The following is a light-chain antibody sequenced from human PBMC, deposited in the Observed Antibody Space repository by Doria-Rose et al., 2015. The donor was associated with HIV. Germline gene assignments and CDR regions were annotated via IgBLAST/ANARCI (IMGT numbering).Light chain of an antibody. CDR1: QSFSSTY. V-gene: IGKV3-20*01. Sequence: TQSPGTLSLSPGARATLSCRASQSFSSTYLAWYQQKPGQAPSLLIYAGSTRATGIPDRFSASGSGTDFTLAINRLEPEDFALYYCHQYGTSWTFGQGTKVEI. CDR2: AGS. CDR3: HQYGTSWT. J-gene: IGKJ1*01.